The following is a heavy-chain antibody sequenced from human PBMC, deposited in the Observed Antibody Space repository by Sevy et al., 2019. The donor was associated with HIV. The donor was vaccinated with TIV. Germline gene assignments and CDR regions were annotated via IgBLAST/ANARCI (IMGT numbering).Heavy chain of an antibody. J-gene: IGHJ4*02. Sequence: GGSLRLSCTASGFDFSSFSMNWVRQAPGKGREGISYISRITTTMYYGDSLKGRFTISRDNAQDSLFLQMNSLRTEDTAVYYCARGGTGATLHFDYWGQGTVVTVSS. D-gene: IGHD2-8*02. V-gene: IGHV3-48*01. CDR3: ARGGTGATLHFDY. CDR1: GFDFSSFS. CDR2: ISRITTTM.